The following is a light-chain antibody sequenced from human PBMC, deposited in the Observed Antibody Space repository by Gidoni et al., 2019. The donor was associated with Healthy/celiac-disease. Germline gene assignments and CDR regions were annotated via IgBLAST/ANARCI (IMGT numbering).Light chain of an antibody. J-gene: IGLJ3*02. Sequence: QSALTHPASVSVSPGPSLTISCNGTSSEVGGYNYVAWYQQHLCKTPKLLIYEVSNRPSGVPDRFSGSKSGNTASLTISGLQAEDEADYYCSSYTSSSTLDWVFGGGTKLTVL. V-gene: IGLV2-14*01. CDR1: SSEVGGYNY. CDR3: SSYTSSSTLDWV. CDR2: EVS.